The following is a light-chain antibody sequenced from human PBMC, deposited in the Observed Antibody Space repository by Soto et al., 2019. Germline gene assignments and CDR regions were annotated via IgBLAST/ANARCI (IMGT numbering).Light chain of an antibody. J-gene: IGKJ1*01. CDR2: GAS. CDR1: QSVSNN. V-gene: IGKV3-15*01. CDR3: QQYKNWWT. Sequence: EIVMTQSPATLSVSPGERATLSCRASQSVSNNLAWYQKKPGHAPRLLIYGASTRATGIPARFSGSGSGTEFNLTISRLQSEDFAFYYCQQYKNWWTFGQGTRVEIK.